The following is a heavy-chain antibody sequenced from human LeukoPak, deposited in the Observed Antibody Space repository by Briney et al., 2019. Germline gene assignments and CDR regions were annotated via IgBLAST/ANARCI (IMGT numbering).Heavy chain of an antibody. CDR3: ATSVHYYGSGSYPYSFDY. CDR2: IYYSGST. Sequence: PSETLSLTCTVSGGSISSSSYYWGWIRQPPGKGLEWIGSIYYSGSTYYNPSLKSRVTISVDTSKNQFSLKLSSVTAADTAVYYCATSVHYYGSGSYPYSFDYWGQGTLVTVSS. D-gene: IGHD3-10*01. V-gene: IGHV4-39*07. CDR1: GGSISSSSYY. J-gene: IGHJ4*02.